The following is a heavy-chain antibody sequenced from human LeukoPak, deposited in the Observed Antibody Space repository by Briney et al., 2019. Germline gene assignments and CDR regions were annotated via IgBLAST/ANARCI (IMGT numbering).Heavy chain of an antibody. CDR1: GGSISSYY. CDR3: ARDHTRDGYNGFDP. V-gene: IGHV4-4*07. J-gene: IGHJ5*02. CDR2: IYTSGST. Sequence: QVQLQESGPGLVKPSETLSLTCTVSGGSISSYYWSWIRQPAGKGLEWIGRIYTSGSTNYNPSLKSRLTISVDTSKNQFSLNLNSVTAADTAVYYCARDHTRDGYNGFDPWGQGTLVTVSS. D-gene: IGHD5-24*01.